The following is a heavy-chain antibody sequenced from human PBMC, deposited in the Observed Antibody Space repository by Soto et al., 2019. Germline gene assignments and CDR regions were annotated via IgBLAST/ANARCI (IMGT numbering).Heavy chain of an antibody. CDR2: IYYSGST. V-gene: IGHV4-59*01. Sequence: SETLSLTCTVSGGSISSYYWSWIRQPPGKGLEWIGYIYYSGSTNYNPSLKSRVTISVDTSKNQFSLKLSSVTAADTAVYYCARASFLYGDYASYFKCFDPWGQGTLVTVSS. CDR3: ARASFLYGDYASYFKCFDP. D-gene: IGHD4-17*01. J-gene: IGHJ5*02. CDR1: GGSISSYY.